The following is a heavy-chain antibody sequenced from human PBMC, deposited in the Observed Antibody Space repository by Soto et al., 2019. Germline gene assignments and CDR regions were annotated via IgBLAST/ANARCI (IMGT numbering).Heavy chain of an antibody. CDR3: ARGPQSTGCRGKWFDP. V-gene: IGHV1-18*01. D-gene: IGHD6-19*01. CDR2: IVTYNGNT. J-gene: IGHJ5*02. Sequence: QVQLVQSGAEVKKPGASVKVSCKASGYTFTNYGISWVRQAPGQGLEWMGWIVTYNGNTNSAQKLQGRLTMTPDTSTSTAYMELRSLRSDDTAVYYCARGPQSTGCRGKWFDPWGQGTLVTVSS. CDR1: GYTFTNYG.